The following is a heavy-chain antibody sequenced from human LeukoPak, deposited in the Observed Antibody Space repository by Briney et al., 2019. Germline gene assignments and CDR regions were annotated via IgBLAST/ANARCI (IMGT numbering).Heavy chain of an antibody. V-gene: IGHV4-38-2*02. J-gene: IGHJ4*02. Sequence: SETLSPTCTVSGYSISSGYYWGWLRQPPGKGLEWIGSIYHSGSTYYNPSLKSRVTISVDTSKNQFSLKLSSVTAADTAVYYCALSSIAAPGEFDYWGQGTLVTVSS. CDR2: IYHSGST. D-gene: IGHD6-6*01. CDR1: GYSISSGYY. CDR3: ALSSIAAPGEFDY.